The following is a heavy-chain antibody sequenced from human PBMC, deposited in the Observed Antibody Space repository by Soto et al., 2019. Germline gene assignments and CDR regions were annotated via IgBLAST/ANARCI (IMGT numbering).Heavy chain of an antibody. CDR3: ERGRPQVAGTGVDF. D-gene: IGHD6-19*01. CDR1: GYTFTTYA. CDR2: INDGDGYT. V-gene: IGHV1-3*01. Sequence: ASLKVSCKASGYTFTTYAIHWVRQAPGQRLEWMGWINDGDGYTKYSQKFQGRVTITRDTSASTAYMELSSLRSEDTAVYYCERGRPQVAGTGVDFWGQGTLVTVSS. J-gene: IGHJ4*02.